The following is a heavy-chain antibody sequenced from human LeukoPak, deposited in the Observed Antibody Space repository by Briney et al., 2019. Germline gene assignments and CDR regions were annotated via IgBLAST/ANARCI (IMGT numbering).Heavy chain of an antibody. Sequence: PSEILSLTCTVSGGSISSYYWSWVRQPPGKGLEWIGYIYYSGGTNYNPSLKSRVTISVDTSKNQFSLKLSSVTAADTAMYYCARVRGPIWYDSSGYELDYWGQGTLVTVSS. V-gene: IGHV4-59*12. J-gene: IGHJ4*02. D-gene: IGHD3-22*01. CDR1: GGSISSYY. CDR3: ARVRGPIWYDSSGYELDY. CDR2: IYYSGGT.